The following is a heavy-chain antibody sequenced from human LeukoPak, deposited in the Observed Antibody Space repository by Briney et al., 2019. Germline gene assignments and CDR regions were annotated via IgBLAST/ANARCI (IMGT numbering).Heavy chain of an antibody. CDR1: GITFRRFW. Sequence: SGGSLRLSCAASGITFRRFWMHWVRHAPDKGLVWVSRINSDGSTTNYADSVKGRFTISRDNDKNTLYLQMNNLRVEDTAIYYCISKTGTDDYWGQGTLVTVSS. D-gene: IGHD1-1*01. J-gene: IGHJ4*02. CDR3: ISKTGTDDY. CDR2: INSDGSTT. V-gene: IGHV3-74*01.